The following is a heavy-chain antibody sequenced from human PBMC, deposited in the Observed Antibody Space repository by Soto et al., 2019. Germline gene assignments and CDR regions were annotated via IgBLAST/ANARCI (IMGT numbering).Heavy chain of an antibody. V-gene: IGHV3-64D*06. J-gene: IGHJ4*02. D-gene: IGHD2-21*02. CDR3: HAYCGGDCFFDY. CDR2: ISSNGGST. Sequence: PGGALRVSCSASGFTFSSYAMHWVRQAPGKGLEYVSAISSNGGSTYYADSVKGRFTISRDNSKNTLYLQMSSLRAEDTAVYYCHAYCGGDCFFDYWGQGTLVTVSS. CDR1: GFTFSSYA.